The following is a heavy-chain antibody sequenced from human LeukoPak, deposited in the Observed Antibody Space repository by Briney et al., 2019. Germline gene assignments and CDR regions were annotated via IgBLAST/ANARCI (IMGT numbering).Heavy chain of an antibody. Sequence: GASVKVSCKASRGTFSSYAISWVRQAAGKGLEWMGGFDPEDGETIYAQKFQGRVTMTEDTSTDTAYMELSSLRSEDTAVYYCATARGYSGYDWGYWGQGTLVSVSS. CDR2: FDPEDGET. D-gene: IGHD5-12*01. V-gene: IGHV1-24*01. CDR1: RGTFSSYA. J-gene: IGHJ4*02. CDR3: ATARGYSGYDWGY.